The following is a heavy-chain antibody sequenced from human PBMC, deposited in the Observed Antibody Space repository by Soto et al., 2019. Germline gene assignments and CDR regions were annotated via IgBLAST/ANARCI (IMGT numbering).Heavy chain of an antibody. V-gene: IGHV3-9*01. Sequence: GGSLRLSCAASGFTFGDYAMHWVRQAPGKGLEWVSGISWNSGSIGYADSVKGRFTISRDNAKNSLYLQMNSLRAEDTALYYCAKDRRARYSYGPDYYYGMDVWGQGTTVTVSS. J-gene: IGHJ6*02. CDR3: AKDRRARYSYGPDYYYGMDV. D-gene: IGHD5-18*01. CDR2: ISWNSGSI. CDR1: GFTFGDYA.